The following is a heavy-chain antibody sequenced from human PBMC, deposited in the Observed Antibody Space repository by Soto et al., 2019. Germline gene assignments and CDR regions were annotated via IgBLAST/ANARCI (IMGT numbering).Heavy chain of an antibody. D-gene: IGHD4-17*01. CDR2: ISAYNGNT. CDR1: GYTFTSYG. CDR3: ARGSGRTVTTVEPYYYYYGMDV. V-gene: IGHV1-18*01. J-gene: IGHJ6*02. Sequence: QVQLVQSGAEVKKPGASVKVSCKASGYTFTSYGISWVRQAPGQGLEWMGWISAYNGNTNYAQKLQGRVTMTTDTSTSTAYMELRSLRSDDTAVYYCARGSGRTVTTVEPYYYYYGMDVWGQGTTVTVSS.